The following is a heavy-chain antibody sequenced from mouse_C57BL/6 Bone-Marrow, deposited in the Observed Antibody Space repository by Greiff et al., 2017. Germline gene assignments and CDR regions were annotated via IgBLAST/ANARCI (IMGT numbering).Heavy chain of an antibody. D-gene: IGHD3-2*02. CDR2: ISSGGDYI. CDR1: GFTFSSYA. CDR3: TRDSSGYDYAMDY. Sequence: EVQLVESGEGLVKPGGSLKLSCAASGFTFSSYAMSWVRQTPEKRLEWVAYISSGGDYIYYADTVKGRFTLSRDNARNTLYLQMSSLKSEDTAMYYCTRDSSGYDYAMDYWGQGTSVTVSS. V-gene: IGHV5-9-1*02. J-gene: IGHJ4*01.